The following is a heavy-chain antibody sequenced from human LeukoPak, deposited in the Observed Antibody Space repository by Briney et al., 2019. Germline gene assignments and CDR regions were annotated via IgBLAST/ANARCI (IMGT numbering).Heavy chain of an antibody. Sequence: HPGGSLRLSCAASGFTFSSYAMHWVRQAPGKGLEWVAVISYDGSNKYYADSVKGRFTISRGNSKNTLYLQMNSLRAEDTAVYYCARAGDSSSWYAWFDPWGQGTLVTVSS. J-gene: IGHJ5*02. V-gene: IGHV3-30-3*01. CDR2: ISYDGSNK. CDR1: GFTFSSYA. D-gene: IGHD6-13*01. CDR3: ARAGDSSSWYAWFDP.